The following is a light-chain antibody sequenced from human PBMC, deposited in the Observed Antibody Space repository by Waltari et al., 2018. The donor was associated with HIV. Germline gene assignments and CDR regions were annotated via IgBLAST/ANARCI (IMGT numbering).Light chain of an antibody. CDR3: QQSHSTPLT. V-gene: IGKV1-39*01. Sequence: DIQMTQSPSSLSASVGDRVTITCRATQRISNYLNWYQQRPGKAPKLLISVASSLQSGVPSRFVGSGSGTECTLTISSLQPEDFATYYCQQSHSTPLTFGPGTRVDIK. CDR2: VAS. CDR1: QRISNY. J-gene: IGKJ3*01.